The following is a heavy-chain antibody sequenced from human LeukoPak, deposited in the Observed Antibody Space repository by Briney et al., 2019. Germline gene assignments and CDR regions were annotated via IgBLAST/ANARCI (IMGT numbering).Heavy chain of an antibody. CDR1: GFTFSSYG. D-gene: IGHD3-22*01. CDR2: IWYDGSNK. CDR3: ARGDDDSSGYYFFDY. J-gene: IGHJ4*02. Sequence: GGSLRLSCAASGFTFSSYGMHWVRQAPGKGLEWVAVIWYDGSNKYYADSVKGRFTISRDNSKNTLYLQMNSQRAEDTAVYYCARGDDDSSGYYFFDYWGQGTLVTVSS. V-gene: IGHV3-33*01.